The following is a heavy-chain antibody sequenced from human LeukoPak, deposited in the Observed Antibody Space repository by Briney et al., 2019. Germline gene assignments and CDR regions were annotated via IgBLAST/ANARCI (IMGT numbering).Heavy chain of an antibody. D-gene: IGHD2-2*01. J-gene: IGHJ6*04. CDR1: GYTLTELS. CDR2: FDPEDGET. Sequence: ASVRVSCKVSGYTLTELSMHWVRQAPGKGLEWMGGFDPEDGETIYAQKFQGRVTMTEDASTDTAYMELSSLRSEDTAVYYGATSFVLVPAKTIMYSYGLDVWGKGTTVTVSS. V-gene: IGHV1-24*01. CDR3: ATSFVLVPAKTIMYSYGLDV.